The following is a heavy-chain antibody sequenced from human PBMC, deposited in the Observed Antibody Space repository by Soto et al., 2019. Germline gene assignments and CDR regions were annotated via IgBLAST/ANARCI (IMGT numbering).Heavy chain of an antibody. Sequence: SGGSLRLSCAASGFTFSSYAMSWVRQAPGRGLEWVSAISGSGGSTYYADSVKGRFTISRDNSKNTLYLQMNSLRAEDTAVYYCAKLEEPYSYAPFGFDYWGQGTLVTVSS. CDR2: ISGSGGST. CDR3: AKLEEPYSYAPFGFDY. CDR1: GFTFSSYA. J-gene: IGHJ4*02. V-gene: IGHV3-23*01. D-gene: IGHD5-18*01.